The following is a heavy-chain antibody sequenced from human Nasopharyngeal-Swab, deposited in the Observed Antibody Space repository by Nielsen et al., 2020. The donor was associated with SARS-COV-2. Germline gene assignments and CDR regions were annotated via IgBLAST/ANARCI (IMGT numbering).Heavy chain of an antibody. CDR2: INPSGGNT. CDR3: ARVITGYSSSWYLYYFDY. D-gene: IGHD6-13*01. CDR1: GYTFTSYY. J-gene: IGHJ4*02. Sequence: ASVKVSCKASGYTFTSYYMHWVRQAPGQGLEWMGIINPSGGNTNYAQKLQGRVTMTTDTSTSTAYMELRSLRSDDTAVYYCARVITGYSSSWYLYYFDYWGQGTLVTVSS. V-gene: IGHV1-46*01.